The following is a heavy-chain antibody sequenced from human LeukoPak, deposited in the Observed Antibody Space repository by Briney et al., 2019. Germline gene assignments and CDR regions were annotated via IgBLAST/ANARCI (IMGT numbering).Heavy chain of an antibody. CDR2: TYYRSKWYN. J-gene: IGHJ4*02. Sequence: SQTLSLTCAISGDSVSSNSAAWNWIRQSPSRGLEWLGRTYYRSKWYNDYAVSVKSRITINPDTSKNQFSLQPNSVTPEDTAVYYCARDRGRDYYDSSGYNYFDYWGQGTLVTVSS. CDR1: GDSVSSNSAA. D-gene: IGHD3-22*01. CDR3: ARDRGRDYYDSSGYNYFDY. V-gene: IGHV6-1*01.